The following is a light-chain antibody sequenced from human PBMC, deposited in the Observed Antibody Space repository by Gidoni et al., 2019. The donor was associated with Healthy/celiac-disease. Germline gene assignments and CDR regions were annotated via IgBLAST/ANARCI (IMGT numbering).Light chain of an antibody. J-gene: IGLJ2*01. CDR2: QDS. V-gene: IGLV3-1*01. Sequence: SYELTQPPSVSVSPGQTASITRSGDKLGDKYACWYQQKPGQSPVLVIYQDSKRPSGIPERFSGSNSWNTATLTISGTQAMDEADYYFQAWDSSTVVFGGGTKLTVL. CDR3: QAWDSSTVV. CDR1: KLGDKY.